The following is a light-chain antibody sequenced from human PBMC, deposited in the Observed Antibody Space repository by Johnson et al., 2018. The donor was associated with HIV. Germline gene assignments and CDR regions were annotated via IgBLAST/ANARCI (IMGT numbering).Light chain of an antibody. CDR1: SSNIGNNY. CDR3: GTWDTSLRVGF. CDR2: ENN. J-gene: IGLJ1*01. V-gene: IGLV1-51*02. Sequence: QAVLTQPPSVSAAPGQKVTISCSGSSSNIGNNYVSWYQQLPGTAPKVLIYENNKRPSGIPDRFSGSKSGTSATLGITGLQTGDEADYYCGTWDTSLRVGFFGTGTKVTVL.